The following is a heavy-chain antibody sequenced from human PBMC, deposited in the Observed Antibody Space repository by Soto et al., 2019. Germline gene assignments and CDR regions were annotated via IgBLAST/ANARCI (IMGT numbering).Heavy chain of an antibody. V-gene: IGHV3-23*01. CDR1: GFTFSSYA. Sequence: EVQLLESGGGLVQPGGSLRLSCAASGFTFSSYAMSWVRQAPGKGLEWVSVISGSGDSTYYADSVRGRFTISIDNSENMLSLLINSLRAQDTCVYYCAKDRDGAAAGPTKFYGMDVWGQGITVTFSS. J-gene: IGHJ6*02. D-gene: IGHD6-13*01. CDR2: ISGSGDST. CDR3: AKDRDGAAAGPTKFYGMDV.